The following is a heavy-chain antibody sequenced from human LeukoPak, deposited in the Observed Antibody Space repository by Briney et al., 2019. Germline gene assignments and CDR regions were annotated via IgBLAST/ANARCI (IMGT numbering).Heavy chain of an antibody. D-gene: IGHD2-15*01. CDR2: INPSGGST. V-gene: IGHV1-46*01. J-gene: IGHJ3*02. Sequence: GASVKVSCKASGYTFTSYYMHWVRQAPGQGLEWMGIINPSGGSTSYAQKFQGRATMTRDTSTSTAYMELSSLRSEDTAVYYCARDIVVVVAATPPGAFDIWGQGTMVTVSS. CDR3: ARDIVVVVAATPPGAFDI. CDR1: GYTFTSYY.